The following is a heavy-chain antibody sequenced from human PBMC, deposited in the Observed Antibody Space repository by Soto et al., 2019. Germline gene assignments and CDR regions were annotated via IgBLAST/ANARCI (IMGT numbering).Heavy chain of an antibody. CDR2: IFPSDSDT. D-gene: IGHD3-22*01. J-gene: IGHJ5*02. Sequence: HGESLKISCRTSGYRFTSYWIAWVRQMPGKGLEWMGIIFPSDSDTRYSPPFQGQVTISADRSTSTVFLQWASLKASDTAVYFCARKDKSGYFNWFDPWGQGTLVTVS. CDR3: ARKDKSGYFNWFDP. CDR1: GYRFTSYW. V-gene: IGHV5-51*01.